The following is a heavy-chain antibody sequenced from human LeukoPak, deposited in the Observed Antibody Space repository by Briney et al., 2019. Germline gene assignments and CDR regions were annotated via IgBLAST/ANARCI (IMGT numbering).Heavy chain of an antibody. V-gene: IGHV3-11*06. D-gene: IGHD3-10*01. J-gene: IGHJ3*02. Sequence: PGGSLRLSCAASGFTFSDYYMSWIRQAPGKGLEWVSYISSSSSYTNYADSVKGRFTISRDNAKNSLYLQMNSLRAEDTAVYYCARRAKIWFGEFNDAFDIWGQGTMVTVSS. CDR2: ISSSSSYT. CDR1: GFTFSDYY. CDR3: ARRAKIWFGEFNDAFDI.